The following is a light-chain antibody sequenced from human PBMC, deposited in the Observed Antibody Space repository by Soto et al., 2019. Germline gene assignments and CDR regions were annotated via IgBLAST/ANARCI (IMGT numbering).Light chain of an antibody. J-gene: IGKJ4*01. Sequence: DIQMTQSPSSLSASVGDRVTMTCRASQDIGINLGWFQQKPGKAPKRLIYVASSLQSGVPSRFSGSGSGTEFTLTISSLQPEDFASYYCQQFNTYGFGGGTKVEIK. CDR3: QQFNTYG. V-gene: IGKV1-17*01. CDR1: QDIGIN. CDR2: VAS.